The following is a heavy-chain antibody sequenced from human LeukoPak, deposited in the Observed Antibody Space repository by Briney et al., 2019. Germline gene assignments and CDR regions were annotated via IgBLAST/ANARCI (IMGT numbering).Heavy chain of an antibody. CDR2: SYHRGCT. J-gene: IGHJ4*02. CDR1: GGSISSYY. D-gene: IGHD1-1*01. Sequence: PSGTLSLTCTVSGGSISSYYWSWIRQSQGKGLEWIGWSYHRGCTSYNPSLKSRVAISVDTSKNQFSLKLSSVTAADTAVYYCARDRELGYWGQGTLVTVSS. V-gene: IGHV4-59*01. CDR3: ARDRELGY.